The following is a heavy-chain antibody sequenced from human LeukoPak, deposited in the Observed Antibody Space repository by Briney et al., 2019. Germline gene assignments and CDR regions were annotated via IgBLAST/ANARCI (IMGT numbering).Heavy chain of an antibody. D-gene: IGHD6-13*01. J-gene: IGHJ5*01. Sequence: SQTLSLTCNVSGGSISSGSYYWSWIRQPAGKGLEWIGRIYTSGTTNYNPSLKSRVTLSVDTSKNQFSLKVNSVTAADAAVYYCARGPGQLTSECFDSWGQGILVTVSS. V-gene: IGHV4-61*02. CDR3: ARGPGQLTSECFDS. CDR1: GGSISSGSYY. CDR2: IYTSGTT.